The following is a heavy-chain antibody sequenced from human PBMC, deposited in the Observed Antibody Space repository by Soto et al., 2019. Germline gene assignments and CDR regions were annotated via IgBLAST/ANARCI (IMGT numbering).Heavy chain of an antibody. Sequence: QVQLQESGPGLVKPSETLSLTCTVSGVSVNSGSCYWAWIRQPPGKGLEWIGFGSYSGTTNYKPSLKSRVTISVDTSRSQISLKVTSLTAADTAVYYCARGATVTQYDYWGQGTLVTVSS. CDR3: ARGATVTQYDY. J-gene: IGHJ4*02. CDR1: GVSVNSGSCY. D-gene: IGHD1-1*01. CDR2: GSYSGTT. V-gene: IGHV4-61*01.